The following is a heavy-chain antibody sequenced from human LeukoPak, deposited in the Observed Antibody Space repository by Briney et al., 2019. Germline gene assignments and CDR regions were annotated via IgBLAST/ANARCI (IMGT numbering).Heavy chain of an antibody. CDR1: GYTFIGYY. CDR2: INPNSGGT. CDR3: ARGRYYYDSSGYDY. V-gene: IGHV1-2*04. D-gene: IGHD3-22*01. Sequence: GASVKVSCKASGYTFIGYYMHWVRQAPGQGLEWMGWINPNSGGTNYAQKFQGWVTMTRDTSISTAYMELSRLRSDDTAVYYCARGRYYYDSSGYDYWGQGTLVTVSS. J-gene: IGHJ4*02.